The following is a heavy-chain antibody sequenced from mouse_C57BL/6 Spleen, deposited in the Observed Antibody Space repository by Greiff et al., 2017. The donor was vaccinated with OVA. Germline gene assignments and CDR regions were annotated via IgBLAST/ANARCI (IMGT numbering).Heavy chain of an antibody. CDR3: EDYDAAY. D-gene: IGHD2-4*01. Sequence: QVQLKQSGAELARPGASVKLSCKASGYTFTSYGISWVKQRTGQGLEWIGEIYPRSGNTYYNEKFKGKATLTADKSSSTAYMELRSLTSEDSAVYFCEDYDAAYWGQGTLVTVSA. CDR2: IYPRSGNT. J-gene: IGHJ3*01. V-gene: IGHV1-81*01. CDR1: GYTFTSYG.